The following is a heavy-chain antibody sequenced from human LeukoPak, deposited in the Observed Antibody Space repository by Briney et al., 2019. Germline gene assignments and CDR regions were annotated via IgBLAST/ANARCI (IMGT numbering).Heavy chain of an antibody. Sequence: ASVKVSCKASGGTFSSYDINWVRQATGQGLEWMGWMNPNSGNTGYAQKFQGRVTMTRNTSISTAYMELSSLRSEDTAVYYCARSDYPYNWFDPWGQGTLVTVSS. CDR2: MNPNSGNT. D-gene: IGHD4-17*01. CDR3: ARSDYPYNWFDP. CDR1: GGTFSSYD. J-gene: IGHJ5*02. V-gene: IGHV1-8*02.